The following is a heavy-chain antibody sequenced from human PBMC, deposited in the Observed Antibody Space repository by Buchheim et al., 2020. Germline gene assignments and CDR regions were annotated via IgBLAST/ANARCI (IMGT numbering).Heavy chain of an antibody. CDR3: VSYDWGSSRPWFDY. D-gene: IGHD3-16*02. CDR1: GGSISGSQW. Sequence: QVQLQESGPGLVKPSGTLSLTCAVSGGSISGSQWWTWVRQPPGKGLEWIGETYHSGSHNYNPSLKSRVSISVDKSKNQFSLKLTSVTAADTAVYYCVSYDWGSSRPWFDYWGQGTL. V-gene: IGHV4-4*02. J-gene: IGHJ4*02. CDR2: TYHSGSH.